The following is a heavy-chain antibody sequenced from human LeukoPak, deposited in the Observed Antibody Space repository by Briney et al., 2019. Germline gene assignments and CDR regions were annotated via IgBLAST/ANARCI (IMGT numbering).Heavy chain of an antibody. CDR2: IYYSGST. CDR3: ARLNTAMVYYFDY. V-gene: IGHV4-39*01. CDR1: GGSISSYY. D-gene: IGHD5-18*01. Sequence: SETLSLTCTVSGGSISSYYWGWIRQPPGKGLEWIGSIYYSGSTYYNPSLKSRVTISVDTSKNQFSLKLSSVTAADTAVYYCARLNTAMVYYFDYWGQGTLVTVSS. J-gene: IGHJ4*02.